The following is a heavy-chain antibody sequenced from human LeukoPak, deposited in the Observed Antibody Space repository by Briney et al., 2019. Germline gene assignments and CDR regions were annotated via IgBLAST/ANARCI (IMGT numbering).Heavy chain of an antibody. V-gene: IGHV1-18*01. CDR2: ISAYNGNT. D-gene: IGHD6-13*01. Sequence: ASVKVSCKASGYTSTSYGISWVRQAPGQGLEWMGWISAYNGNTNYAQKLQGRVTMTTDTSTSTAYMELRSLRSDDTAVYYCARDAVVAAAAYNWFDPWGQGTLVTVSS. CDR3: ARDAVVAAAAYNWFDP. J-gene: IGHJ5*02. CDR1: GYTSTSYG.